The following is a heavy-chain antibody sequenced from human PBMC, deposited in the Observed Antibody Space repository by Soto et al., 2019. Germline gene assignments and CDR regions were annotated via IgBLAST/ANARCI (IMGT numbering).Heavy chain of an antibody. CDR1: GYTFTSYG. CDR3: ARVSSRPQFGFSFDP. D-gene: IGHD2-2*01. V-gene: IGHV1-18*01. J-gene: IGHJ5*02. CDR2: ISAYNGNT. Sequence: GASVKVSCKASGYTFTSYGISWVRQAPGQGLEWMGWISAYNGNTNYAQKLQGRVTMTTDTSTSTAYMELRSLRSDDTAVYYCARVSSRPQFGFSFDPWGQGTLVTVSS.